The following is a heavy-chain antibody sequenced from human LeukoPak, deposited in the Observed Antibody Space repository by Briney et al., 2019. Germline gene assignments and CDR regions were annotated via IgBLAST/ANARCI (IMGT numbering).Heavy chain of an antibody. CDR2: ISYDGSNK. J-gene: IGHJ4*02. V-gene: IGHV3-30*18. CDR1: GFTFSSYG. CDR3: AKDNTTMGFDY. Sequence: GRSLRLSCAASGFTFSSYGIHWVRQAPGKGLEWVAVISYDGSNKYYADSVKGRFTISRDNSKNTVHLQMNSLRAEDTAVYYCAKDNTTMGFDYWGQGTLVTVSS. D-gene: IGHD5-18*01.